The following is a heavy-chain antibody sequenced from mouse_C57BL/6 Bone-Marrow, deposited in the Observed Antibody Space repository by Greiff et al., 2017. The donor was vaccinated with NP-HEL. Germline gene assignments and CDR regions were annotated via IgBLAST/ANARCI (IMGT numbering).Heavy chain of an antibody. CDR2: IYPGSGST. V-gene: IGHV1-55*01. J-gene: IGHJ2*01. CDR3: ARGRDLLSLRDFDY. CDR1: GYTFTSYW. D-gene: IGHD2-1*01. Sequence: QVQLQQPGAELVKPGASVKMSCKASGYTFTSYWITWVKQRPGQGLEWIGDIYPGSGSTNYNEKFKSKATLTVDTSSSTAYIQLSSLTSEDSAVYYCARGRDLLSLRDFDYWGQGTTLTVSS.